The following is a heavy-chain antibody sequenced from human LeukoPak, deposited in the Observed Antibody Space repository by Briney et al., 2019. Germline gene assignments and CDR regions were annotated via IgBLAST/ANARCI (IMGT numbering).Heavy chain of an antibody. V-gene: IGHV4-34*01. Sequence: ETLSLTCAVYGGSFSGYYWSWIRQPPGKGLEWIGEINHSGSTNYNPSLKSRVTISVDTSKNQFSLKLSSVTAADTAVYYCARSEAAAGTGLNYWGQGTLVTVSS. CDR3: ARSEAAAGTGLNY. J-gene: IGHJ4*02. D-gene: IGHD6-13*01. CDR2: INHSGST. CDR1: GGSFSGYY.